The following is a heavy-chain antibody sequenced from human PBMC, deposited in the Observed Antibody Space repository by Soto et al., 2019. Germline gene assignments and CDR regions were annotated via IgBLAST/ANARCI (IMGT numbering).Heavy chain of an antibody. J-gene: IGHJ6*02. CDR3: ARDKDGGIAAAGDYYGMDV. Sequence: HVQLVQSGAEVKKPGSSVKVSCKASGGTFSSYAISWVRQAPGQGLEWMGGIIPIFGTANYAQKFQGRVTITADESTSTAYMELSSLRSEDTAVYYCARDKDGGIAAAGDYYGMDVWGQGTTVTVSS. CDR2: IIPIFGTA. D-gene: IGHD6-13*01. V-gene: IGHV1-69*01. CDR1: GGTFSSYA.